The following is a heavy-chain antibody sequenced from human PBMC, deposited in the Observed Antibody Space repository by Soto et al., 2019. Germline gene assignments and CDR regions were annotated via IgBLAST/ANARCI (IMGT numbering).Heavy chain of an antibody. J-gene: IGHJ5*02. Sequence: SETLSLTCTVSGGSIISGDYYWILIRQPPGKGLEWIGHIYYSGSTYYNPSLKSRVTISVDTSKNQFSLKLSSVTAADTAVYYCARATLAYVLAYNWFDPWGQGTLVTVSS. CDR1: GGSIISGDYY. CDR2: IYYSGST. V-gene: IGHV4-30-4*01. D-gene: IGHD3-10*02. CDR3: ARATLAYVLAYNWFDP.